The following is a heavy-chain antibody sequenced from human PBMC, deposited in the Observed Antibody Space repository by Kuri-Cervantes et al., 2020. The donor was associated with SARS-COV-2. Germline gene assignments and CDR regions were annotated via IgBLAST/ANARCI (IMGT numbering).Heavy chain of an antibody. CDR3: AKDGLRFLEWLFSTWFDP. J-gene: IGHJ5*02. V-gene: IGHV3-13*01. Sequence: GESLKISCAASGFTFSSYDMHWVRQATGKGLEWVSAIGTAGDTYYPGSVKGRFTISRDNSKNTLYLQMNSLRAEDTAVYYCAKDGLRFLEWLFSTWFDPWGQGTLVTVSS. CDR1: GFTFSSYD. CDR2: IGTAGDT. D-gene: IGHD3-3*01.